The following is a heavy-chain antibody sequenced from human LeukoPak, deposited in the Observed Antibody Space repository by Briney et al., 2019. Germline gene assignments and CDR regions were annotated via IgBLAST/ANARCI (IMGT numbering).Heavy chain of an antibody. CDR1: RFTFSSYA. Sequence: PGGSLRLSCAASRFTFSSYAMSWVRQAPGKGLEWVSAISGSGGSTYYADSVKGRFTISRDNSKNTLYLQVNSLRAEDTAVYYCAKGVAGLYYFDYWGQGTLVTVSS. CDR3: AKGVAGLYYFDY. V-gene: IGHV3-23*01. J-gene: IGHJ4*02. D-gene: IGHD6-19*01. CDR2: ISGSGGST.